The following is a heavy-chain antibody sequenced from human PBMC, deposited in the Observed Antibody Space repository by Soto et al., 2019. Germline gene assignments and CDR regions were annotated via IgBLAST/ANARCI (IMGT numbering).Heavy chain of an antibody. CDR3: EHSGYGGSSVSDY. CDR1: GFSLSSSGVS. CDR2: IYWDDDK. J-gene: IGHJ4*02. Sequence: QITLQESGPTLVKPTQTLTLTCTFSGFSLSSSGVSVGWIRQPPGKALEWLALIYWDDDKRYSPSLKSRLAIDKDTAKIPEVLTMPNIEAVDIAAYYCEHSGYGGSSVSDYWGRGTLVTVCS. V-gene: IGHV2-5*02. D-gene: IGHD6-6*01.